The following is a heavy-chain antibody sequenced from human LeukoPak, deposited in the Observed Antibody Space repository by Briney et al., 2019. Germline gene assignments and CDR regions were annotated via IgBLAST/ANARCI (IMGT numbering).Heavy chain of an antibody. CDR1: GFTFSSYW. D-gene: IGHD1-26*01. J-gene: IGHJ4*02. Sequence: GGSLRHSCAASGFTFSSYWMSWVRQAPGKGLEWVANIKQDGSEKYYVDSVKGRFTISRDNAKNSLYLQMNSLRAEDTAVYYCARGRVGGSYYFDYWGQGTLVTVSS. V-gene: IGHV3-7*01. CDR2: IKQDGSEK. CDR3: ARGRVGGSYYFDY.